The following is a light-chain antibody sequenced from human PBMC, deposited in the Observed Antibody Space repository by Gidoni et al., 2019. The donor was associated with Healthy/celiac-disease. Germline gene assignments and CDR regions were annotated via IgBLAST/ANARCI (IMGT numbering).Light chain of an antibody. V-gene: IGKV2-24*01. CDR2: KIS. J-gene: IGKJ2*01. Sequence: DSVMTQTPLSSPATLGQPASSSCRSRQSLVHSDGNTYLSWLQQRPGQPPRLLLYKISNRFSGVPDRFSGSGAGTDFTLKISRVEAEDVGVYYCMQATQSYTFGQGTKLEIK. CDR3: MQATQSYT. CDR1: QSLVHSDGNTY.